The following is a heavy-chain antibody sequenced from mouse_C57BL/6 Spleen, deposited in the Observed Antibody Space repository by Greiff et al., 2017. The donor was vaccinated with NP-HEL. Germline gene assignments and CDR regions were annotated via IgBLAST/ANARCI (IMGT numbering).Heavy chain of an antibody. CDR2: ISDGGSYT. D-gene: IGHD2-5*01. V-gene: IGHV5-4*01. CDR1: GFTFSSYA. J-gene: IGHJ4*01. CDR3: ARDRVAYYSNPYAMDY. Sequence: EVKVVESGGGLVKPGGSLKLSCAASGFTFSSYAMSWVRQTPEKRLEWVATISDGGSYTYYPDNVKGRFTISRDNAKNNLYLQMSHLKSEDTAMYYCARDRVAYYSNPYAMDYWGQGTSVTVSS.